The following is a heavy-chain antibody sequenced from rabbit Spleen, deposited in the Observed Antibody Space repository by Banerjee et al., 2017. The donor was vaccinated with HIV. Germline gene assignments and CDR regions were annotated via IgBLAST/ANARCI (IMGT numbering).Heavy chain of an antibody. Sequence: QEQLVESGGGLVQPEGSLTLTCKAAGFDFSSSYWICWVRQAPGKGPEWIACIYNGDGSTYYASWAKGRFTISKTSSTTVTLQMTSLTAADTATYFCARDPYIFGSDDTSNLWGPGTLVTVS. D-gene: IGHD6-1*01. J-gene: IGHJ4*01. V-gene: IGHV1S45*01. CDR3: ARDPYIFGSDDTSNL. CDR2: IYNGDGST. CDR1: GFDFSSSYW.